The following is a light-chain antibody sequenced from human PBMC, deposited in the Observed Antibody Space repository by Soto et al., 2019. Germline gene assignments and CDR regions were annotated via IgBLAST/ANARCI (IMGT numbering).Light chain of an antibody. CDR2: DVG. Sequence: QSVLTQPASVSRSPGQSITISCTGTSRDVGGYNYVSWYQHRPGEVPKLIIYDVGNRPSGVSDRFSGSKSGDTASLTISGLRAEDEADYYCNSYRNTAARYVFATGTKVTVL. CDR1: SRDVGGYNY. V-gene: IGLV2-14*03. J-gene: IGLJ1*01. CDR3: NSYRNTAARYV.